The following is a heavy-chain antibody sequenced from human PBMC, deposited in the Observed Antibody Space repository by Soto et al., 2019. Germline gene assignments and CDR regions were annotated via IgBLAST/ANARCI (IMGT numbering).Heavy chain of an antibody. CDR1: GGTFSSDA. V-gene: IGHV1-69*13. CDR2: IISIFGTA. Sequence: ASVKVSCKASGGTFSSDAISWVRPAPGQGLEWMGGIISIFGTANYAQKFQGRVTITADESTSTAYMELSSLRSEDTAVYYCARGGCSSTSCYKGYYYYYGMDVWGQGTTVTVSS. D-gene: IGHD2-2*02. J-gene: IGHJ6*02. CDR3: ARGGCSSTSCYKGYYYYYGMDV.